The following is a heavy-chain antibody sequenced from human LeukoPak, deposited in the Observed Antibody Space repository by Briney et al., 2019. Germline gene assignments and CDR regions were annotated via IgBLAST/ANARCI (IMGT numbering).Heavy chain of an antibody. CDR2: IGTAGDT. CDR3: ARGFYGDSSYYYYYMDV. CDR1: RFTFSSYD. V-gene: IGHV3-13*01. Sequence: PGGSLRLSCAASRFTFSSYDMHWVRQATGKGLEWVSAIGTAGDTYYPGSVKGRFTISRGNAKNSLYLQMNSLRAGDTAVYYCARGFYGDSSYYYYYMDVWGKGTTVTVSS. J-gene: IGHJ6*03. D-gene: IGHD3-22*01.